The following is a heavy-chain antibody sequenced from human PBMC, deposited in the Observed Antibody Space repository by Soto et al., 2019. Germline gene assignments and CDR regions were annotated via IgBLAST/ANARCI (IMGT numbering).Heavy chain of an antibody. CDR2: ISGSGGST. D-gene: IGHD7-27*01. V-gene: IGHV3-23*01. CDR3: AKDLGTGDYGEEAFDI. J-gene: IGHJ3*02. Sequence: GGSLRLSRAASGFTFSSYAMSWVRQAPGKGLEWVSAISGSGGSTYYADSVKGRFTISRDNSKNTLYLQMNSLRAEDTAVYYCAKDLGTGDYGEEAFDIWGQGTMVTVSS. CDR1: GFTFSSYA.